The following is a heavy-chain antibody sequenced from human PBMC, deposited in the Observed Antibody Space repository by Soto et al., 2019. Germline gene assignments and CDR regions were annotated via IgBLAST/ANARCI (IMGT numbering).Heavy chain of an antibody. Sequence: PSETLSLTCAVSGYSISSSNWWGWIRQPPGKGLEWIGYIYYSGSTYYNPPLKSRVTMSVDTSKNQFSLKLSSVTAVDTAVYYCARDISELSHPDAFDIWGQGTMVTVSS. CDR2: IYYSGST. D-gene: IGHD1-7*01. CDR3: ARDISELSHPDAFDI. CDR1: GYSISSSNW. V-gene: IGHV4-28*03. J-gene: IGHJ3*02.